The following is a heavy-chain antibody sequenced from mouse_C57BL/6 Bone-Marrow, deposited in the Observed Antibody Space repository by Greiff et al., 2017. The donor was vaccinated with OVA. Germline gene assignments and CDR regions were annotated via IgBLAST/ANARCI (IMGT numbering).Heavy chain of an antibody. CDR1: GYTFTSYW. CDR3: AILVPLYIGNYAMDY. D-gene: IGHD1-3*01. CDR2: IHPSDSDT. Sequence: QVHVKQPGAELVKPGASVKVSCKASGYTFTSYWMHWVKQRPGQGLEWIGRIHPSDSDTNYNQKFKGKATLTVDKSSSTAYMQLSSLTSEDSAVYYCAILVPLYIGNYAMDYWGQGTSVTVSS. V-gene: IGHV1-74*01. J-gene: IGHJ4*01.